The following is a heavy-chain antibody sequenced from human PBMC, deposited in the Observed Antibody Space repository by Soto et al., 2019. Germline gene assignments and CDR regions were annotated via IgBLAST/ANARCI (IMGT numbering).Heavy chain of an antibody. CDR1: GGSISSSSYY. J-gene: IGHJ4*02. D-gene: IGHD6-13*01. CDR3: ARRQSSSWYGL. Sequence: QLQLQESGPGLVKPSETLSLTCTVSGGSISSSSYYWGWIRQPPGKGREWIGSIYYSGSTYYNPSLKSRVTIAVDTSKNQFSLKLSSVTAADTAVYYCARRQSSSWYGLWGQGTLGTVSS. V-gene: IGHV4-39*01. CDR2: IYYSGST.